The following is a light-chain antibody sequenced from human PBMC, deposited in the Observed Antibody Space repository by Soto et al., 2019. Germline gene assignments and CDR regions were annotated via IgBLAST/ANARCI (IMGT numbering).Light chain of an antibody. CDR2: GAS. V-gene: IGKV3-15*01. CDR1: QSVGSN. J-gene: IGKJ2*01. CDR3: QQYNNWPPDYT. Sequence: EVVLTQSPATLSVSPGAGATLSCRASQSVGSNLAWYQQKPGQTPRVLIYGASTRAIGIPARFSGSGFGTEFTLTISSLQSEDFVVYYCQQYNNWPPDYTFGQGTKLEIK.